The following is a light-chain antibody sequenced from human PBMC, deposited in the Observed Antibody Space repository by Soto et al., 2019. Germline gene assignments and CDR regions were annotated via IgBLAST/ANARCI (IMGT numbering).Light chain of an antibody. CDR3: QQRSNWPPEFT. Sequence: EKVMTQSPATLSVSPGERVTLSCRASQSVRNNLAWYQQKPGQAPRLLIYGASTRATGIPGRFSGSGSGTEFTLTTSSLEPEDSAVYYCQQRSNWPPEFTFGQGTRVEIK. V-gene: IGKV3-15*01. CDR1: QSVRNN. CDR2: GAS. J-gene: IGKJ2*01.